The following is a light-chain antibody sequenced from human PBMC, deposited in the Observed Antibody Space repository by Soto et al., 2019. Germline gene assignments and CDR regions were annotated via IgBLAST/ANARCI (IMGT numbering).Light chain of an antibody. J-gene: IGKJ1*01. V-gene: IGKV1-39*01. CDR3: QQSYSYPPT. Sequence: EIQMTQSPSFLSASVGDRVTITCRASQSISSYLNWYQQKPGKAPNLLIAVASTLQSGVPSRFSGSGSGTDFTLTISSLQPEDLAVYYCQQSYSYPPTFGQGTKVDIK. CDR2: VAS. CDR1: QSISSY.